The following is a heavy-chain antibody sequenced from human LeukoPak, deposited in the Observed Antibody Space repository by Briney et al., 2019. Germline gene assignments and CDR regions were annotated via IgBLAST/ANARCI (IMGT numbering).Heavy chain of an antibody. CDR3: TKDSDLFTIFGVVIDS. CDR2: IYSGGST. V-gene: IGHV3-53*01. CDR1: GFTVSSNY. D-gene: IGHD3-3*01. J-gene: IGHJ4*02. Sequence: GGSLRLSCAAFGFTVSSNYMTWVRQAPGKGLEWISLIYSGGSTYYADSVKGRFTISRDNSKNTLYLQMNSLRAGDTAVYYCTKDSDLFTIFGVVIDSWGQGTLVTVSS.